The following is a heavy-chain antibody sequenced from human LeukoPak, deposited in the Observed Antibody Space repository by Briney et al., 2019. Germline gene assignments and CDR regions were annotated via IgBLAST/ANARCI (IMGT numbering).Heavy chain of an antibody. CDR3: AKWGRIAVAGTRGFDY. CDR1: GFTFSDYY. D-gene: IGHD6-19*01. J-gene: IGHJ4*02. Sequence: PGGSLRLSCAASGFTFSDYYMSWIRQAPGKGLEWVSYISSSGSTIYYADSVKGRFTISRDNAKNSLYLQMNSLRAEDTAVYYCAKWGRIAVAGTRGFDYWGQGTLVTVSS. CDR2: ISSSGSTI. V-gene: IGHV3-11*01.